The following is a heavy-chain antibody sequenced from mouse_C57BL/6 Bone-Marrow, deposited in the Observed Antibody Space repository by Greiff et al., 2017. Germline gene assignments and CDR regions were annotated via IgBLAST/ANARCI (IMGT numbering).Heavy chain of an antibody. CDR2: IWSDGST. Sequence: QVQLQQSGPGLVAPSQSLSITCTVSGFSLTSYGVHWVRQPPGKGLEWLVVIWSDGSTTYNSALKSRLSISKDNSKSQVFLKMNSLQTDDTAMYYCARDYGSSYGYYAMDYWGQGTSVTVSS. V-gene: IGHV2-6*03. CDR1: GFSLTSYG. J-gene: IGHJ4*01. D-gene: IGHD1-1*01. CDR3: ARDYGSSYGYYAMDY.